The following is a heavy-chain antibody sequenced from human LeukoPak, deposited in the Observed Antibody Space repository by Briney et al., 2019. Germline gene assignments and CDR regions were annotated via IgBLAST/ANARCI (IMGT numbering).Heavy chain of an antibody. J-gene: IGHJ4*02. Sequence: SETLSLTCTVSGGSITSSSYYWGWIRQPPGKGLEWIGSVYYSGSTYYNPSLKSRVTISVDTSNNQFSLKLSSVTAPDTALYYCTRFVAARRIVDYWGQGTLVTVSS. CDR3: TRFVAARRIVDY. D-gene: IGHD6-6*01. CDR1: GGSITSSSYY. V-gene: IGHV4-39*01. CDR2: VYYSGST.